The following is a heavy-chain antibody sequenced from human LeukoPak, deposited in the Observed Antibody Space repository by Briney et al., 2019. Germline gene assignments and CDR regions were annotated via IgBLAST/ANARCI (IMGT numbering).Heavy chain of an antibody. V-gene: IGHV5-51*01. CDR1: GYSFTSYW. Sequence: GESLQISCKGSGYSFTSYWIGWVGQMPGKGLEWMGIIYPGDSDTSYSPSFQGQVTISADKTISTAYLQWSSLKASDTAMYYCARHIHSSRLNWFDPWGQGTLVTVSS. J-gene: IGHJ5*02. D-gene: IGHD6-13*01. CDR2: IYPGDSDT. CDR3: ARHIHSSRLNWFDP.